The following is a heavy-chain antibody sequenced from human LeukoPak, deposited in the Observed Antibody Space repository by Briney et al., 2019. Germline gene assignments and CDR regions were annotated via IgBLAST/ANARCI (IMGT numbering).Heavy chain of an antibody. V-gene: IGHV3-64*01. Sequence: GGSLRLSCAASGFTFSSYAMHWVRQAPGKGLEYVSAISSNGGSTYYANSVKGRFTISRDNSKNTLYLQMGSLRAEDMAVYYCARDLHSGYDLGDWGQGTLVTVSS. CDR2: ISSNGGST. J-gene: IGHJ4*02. D-gene: IGHD5-12*01. CDR1: GFTFSSYA. CDR3: ARDLHSGYDLGD.